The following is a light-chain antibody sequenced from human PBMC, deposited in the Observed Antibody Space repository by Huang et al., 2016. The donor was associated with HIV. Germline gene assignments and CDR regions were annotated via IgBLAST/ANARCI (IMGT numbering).Light chain of an antibody. CDR2: GAS. Sequence: EIMMTQSPVTLSLSPGESATLSCRASQSVSGNFAWYQQKPGQPPRLLVYGASIRAPGIPARFSGSGSGTEFTLTISSLQSEDFAVYYCQQYNNWPPYTFGQGTKLDIK. J-gene: IGKJ2*01. V-gene: IGKV3-15*01. CDR3: QQYNNWPPYT. CDR1: QSVSGN.